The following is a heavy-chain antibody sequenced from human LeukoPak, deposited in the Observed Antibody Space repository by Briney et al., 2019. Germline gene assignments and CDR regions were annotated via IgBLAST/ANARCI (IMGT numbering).Heavy chain of an antibody. CDR3: ARDYDILTGYYNLLLYYGMDV. CDR2: INPSGGST. J-gene: IGHJ6*02. D-gene: IGHD3-9*01. V-gene: IGHV1-46*01. Sequence: VASVKVSCKASGYTFTSYYMHWVRQAPGQGLEWMGIINPSGGSTSYAQKFQGRVTMTRDTSTSTVYMELSSLRSEDTAVYYCARDYDILTGYYNLLLYYGMDVWGQGTTVTVSS. CDR1: GYTFTSYY.